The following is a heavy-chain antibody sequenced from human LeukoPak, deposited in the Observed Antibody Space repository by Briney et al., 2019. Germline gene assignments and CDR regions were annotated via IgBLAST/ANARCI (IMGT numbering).Heavy chain of an antibody. D-gene: IGHD3-22*01. Sequence: SETLSLTCTVWGRSIWIYYGMCMRQPPGGARECIVYFYHRERPNYHPSLKSRVTISVDTSKNQYFLSLSSVTAADSAVYYCACLTTADAFDIWGQGTLVTVSS. CDR1: GRSIWIYY. CDR2: FYHRERP. V-gene: IGHV4-59*01. J-gene: IGHJ3*02. CDR3: ACLTTADAFDI.